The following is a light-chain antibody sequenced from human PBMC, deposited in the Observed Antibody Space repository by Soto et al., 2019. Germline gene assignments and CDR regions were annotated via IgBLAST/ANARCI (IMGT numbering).Light chain of an antibody. CDR1: QSISSY. CDR2: AAS. CDR3: QQSYSTPRT. V-gene: IGKV1-39*01. Sequence: DTHITRSPSSLSASLGYTFTITFRSIQSISSYLHWYQQKPGKAPKLLIYAASSLQSGVPSRFSGSGSGTDFTLTISSLQPEDFAPYYCQQSYSTPRTFGQGTQGGYQ. J-gene: IGKJ1*01.